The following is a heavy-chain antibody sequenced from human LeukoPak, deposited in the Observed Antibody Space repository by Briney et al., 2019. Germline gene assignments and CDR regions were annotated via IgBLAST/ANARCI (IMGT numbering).Heavy chain of an antibody. V-gene: IGHV1-18*01. CDR3: ARDLLVSTVVTPDY. J-gene: IGHJ4*02. CDR2: ISAHNGNT. CDR1: GYTFTSYG. Sequence: ASVKVSCKASGYTFTSYGISWVRQAPGQGLEWMGWISAHNGNTNYAQKLQGRVTMTTDTSTSTAYMELRSLRSDDTAVYYCARDLLVSTVVTPDYWGQGTLVTVSS. D-gene: IGHD4-23*01.